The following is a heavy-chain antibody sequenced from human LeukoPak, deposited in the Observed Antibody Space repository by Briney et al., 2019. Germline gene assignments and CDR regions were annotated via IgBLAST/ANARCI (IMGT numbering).Heavy chain of an antibody. Sequence: PSETLSLTCTVSGGSLNFKTNSWAWVRQPPGRSLEWIGAVHFSGDIYYNPSVMSRVTISVDRSKNQYFLRLNSLTATDTAIYYCARLPTGYPNWFDAWGRGILATVSS. J-gene: IGHJ5*02. CDR3: ARLPTGYPNWFDA. CDR1: GGSLNFKTNS. CDR2: VHFSGDI. D-gene: IGHD3-9*01. V-gene: IGHV4-39*01.